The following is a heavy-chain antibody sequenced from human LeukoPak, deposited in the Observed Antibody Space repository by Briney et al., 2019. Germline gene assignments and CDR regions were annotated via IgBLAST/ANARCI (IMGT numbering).Heavy chain of an antibody. V-gene: IGHV3-64*01. D-gene: IGHD4-17*01. CDR1: GFTFSSYA. Sequence: GESLRLSCAASGFTFSSYAMHWVRQAPGKGLEYVSAISSNGGSTYYANSVKGRFTISRDNSKNTLYLQMGSLRAEDMAVYYCARGSDYGDYGVDYWGQGTLVTVSS. CDR3: ARGSDYGDYGVDY. CDR2: ISSNGGST. J-gene: IGHJ4*02.